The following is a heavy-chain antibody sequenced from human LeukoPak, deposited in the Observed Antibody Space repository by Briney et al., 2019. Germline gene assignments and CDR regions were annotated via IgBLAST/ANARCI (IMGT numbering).Heavy chain of an antibody. Sequence: GGSLRLSCAASGFTFSSYSMNWVRQAPGKGLEWVSSISSSSYIYYADSVKGRFTISRDNAKNSLYLQMNSLRAEDTAVYYCARGNFASGTYYNEDFWGQGTLVTVSS. V-gene: IGHV3-21*01. D-gene: IGHD3-10*01. CDR3: ARGNFASGTYYNEDF. J-gene: IGHJ4*02. CDR2: ISSSSYI. CDR1: GFTFSSYS.